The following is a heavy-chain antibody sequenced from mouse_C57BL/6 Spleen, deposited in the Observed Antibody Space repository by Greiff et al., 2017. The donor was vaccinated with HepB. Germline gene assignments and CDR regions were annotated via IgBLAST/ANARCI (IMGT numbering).Heavy chain of an antibody. CDR2: INPNNGGT. Sequence: EVKLQQSGPELVKPGASVKISCKASGYTFTDYYMNWVKQSHGKSLEWIGDINPNNGGTSYNQKFKGKATLTVDKSSSTAYMELRSLTSEDSAVYYCARWANNPTRAFAYWGQGTLVTVSA. D-gene: IGHD2-10*01. CDR3: ARWANNPTRAFAY. CDR1: GYTFTDYY. V-gene: IGHV1-26*01. J-gene: IGHJ3*01.